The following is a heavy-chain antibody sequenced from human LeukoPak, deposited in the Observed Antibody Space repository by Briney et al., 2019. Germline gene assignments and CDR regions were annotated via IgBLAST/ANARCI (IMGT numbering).Heavy chain of an antibody. D-gene: IGHD3-16*01. CDR2: IVVGSGHT. Sequence: SVKVSCKASGFTFVNSAMQWVRQARGQRLEWIGWIVVGSGHTNYAQKFQERDTITRDMSTGTAYMELRSLRSEDTAVYYCAATAYYDKDYYMDVWGKGTTVIVSS. V-gene: IGHV1-58*02. J-gene: IGHJ6*03. CDR1: GFTFVNSA. CDR3: AATAYYDKDYYMDV.